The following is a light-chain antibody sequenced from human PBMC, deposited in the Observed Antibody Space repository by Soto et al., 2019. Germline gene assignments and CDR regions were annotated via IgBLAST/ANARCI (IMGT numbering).Light chain of an antibody. V-gene: IGLV1-44*01. CDR2: SNN. CDR3: AAWDDSLNGMV. CDR1: SSNIGSIT. Sequence: QAVVTQPPSAPGTPGQRVTISCSGSSSNIGSITVNWYQQLPGTAPKLLIYSNNRRPSGVPDRFSGSRSGTSASLAISGLQSEDEADYYCAAWDDSLNGMVFGGGTKLTVL. J-gene: IGLJ3*02.